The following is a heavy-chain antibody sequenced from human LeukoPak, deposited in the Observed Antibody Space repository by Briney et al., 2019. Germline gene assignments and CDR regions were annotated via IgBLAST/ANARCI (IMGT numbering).Heavy chain of an antibody. CDR2: ISSNGGTI. Sequence: GGSLRLSCAASGFTFSSHEMSWVRQAPGEGLEWVAFISSNGGTIYYADSVKGRFTISRDNAKNSLYLQMNSLRAEDTAVYYCARTLWYYFDYWGQGSLVTVSS. CDR3: ARTLWYYFDY. CDR1: GFTFSSHE. D-gene: IGHD2-21*01. J-gene: IGHJ4*02. V-gene: IGHV3-48*03.